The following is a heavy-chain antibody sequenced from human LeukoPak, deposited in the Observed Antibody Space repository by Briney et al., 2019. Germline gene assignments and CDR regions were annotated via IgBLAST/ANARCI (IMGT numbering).Heavy chain of an antibody. CDR2: INPRGGST. CDR3: ARVKSYYYDTSDKDSFDI. J-gene: IGHJ3*02. D-gene: IGHD3-22*01. V-gene: IGHV1-46*01. Sequence: ASVKVSCKASGYTFTSHFMHWVRQAPGQGLEWMGIINPRGGSTSYTQKFQGRVTMTRDTSTSTVYMQLSSLRSEDTAVYYCARVKSYYYDTSDKDSFDIWGQGTMVTVSS. CDR1: GYTFTSHF.